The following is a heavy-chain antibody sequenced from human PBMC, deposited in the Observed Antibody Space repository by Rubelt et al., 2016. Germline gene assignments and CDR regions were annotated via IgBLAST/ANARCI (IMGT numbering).Heavy chain of an antibody. V-gene: IGHV1-3*01. Sequence: QVQLVQSGAEVKKPGASVKVSCKASGYTFTSYAMHWVRQAPGQRLEWMGWINAGNGNTKYSLKYKGGGTITREQDARTAYMELSSLGSEDTAVYYCARVVGAAGDYWGQGTLVTVSS. CDR1: GYTFTSYA. D-gene: IGHD6-13*01. CDR2: INAGNGNT. CDR3: ARVVGAAGDY. J-gene: IGHJ4*02.